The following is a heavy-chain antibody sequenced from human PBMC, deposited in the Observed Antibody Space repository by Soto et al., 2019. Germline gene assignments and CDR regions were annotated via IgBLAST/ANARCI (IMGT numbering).Heavy chain of an antibody. Sequence: SETLSLTCTVSGGSISSGGYYWSWIRQHPGKGLEWIGYIYYSGSTYYNPSLKSRVTISVDTSKNQFSLKLSSVTAADTAVYYCARGGGSYGGNSACFDYWGQGTLVTVSS. CDR1: GGSISSGGYY. D-gene: IGHD2-21*02. V-gene: IGHV4-31*03. J-gene: IGHJ4*02. CDR2: IYYSGST. CDR3: ARGGGSYGGNSACFDY.